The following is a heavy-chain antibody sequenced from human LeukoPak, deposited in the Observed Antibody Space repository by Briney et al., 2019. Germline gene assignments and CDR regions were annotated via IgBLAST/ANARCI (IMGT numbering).Heavy chain of an antibody. J-gene: IGHJ4*02. V-gene: IGHV4-59*01. CDR2: IYYSGST. Sequence: SETLSLTCTVSGGSISSYYWSWIRQPPGKGLEWIGYIYYSGSTNYNPSLKSRVTISVDTSKNQFSLKLSSVTAADTAVYYCARGDSSGYSYYFDYWGQGTLVTVSS. D-gene: IGHD3-22*01. CDR3: ARGDSSGYSYYFDY. CDR1: GGSISSYY.